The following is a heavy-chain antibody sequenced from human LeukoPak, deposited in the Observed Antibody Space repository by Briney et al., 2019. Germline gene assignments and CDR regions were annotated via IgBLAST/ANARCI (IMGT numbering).Heavy chain of an antibody. CDR3: AKRGAIGGLDAFDF. J-gene: IGHJ4*02. CDR2: IIGSGGTT. Sequence: PGGSLGLSCAASGFTFSSYAMSWVRQAPGKGLEWVSAIIGSGGTTYYADSVKGRFTISRDNSKNTLFLQMSSLRAEDTAIYYCAKRGAIGGLDAFDFWGQGTLVTVSS. V-gene: IGHV3-23*01. D-gene: IGHD3-16*01. CDR1: GFTFSSYA.